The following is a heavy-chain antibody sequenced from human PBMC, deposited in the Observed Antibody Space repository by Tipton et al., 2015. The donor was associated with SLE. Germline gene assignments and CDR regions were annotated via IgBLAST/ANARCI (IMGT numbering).Heavy chain of an antibody. J-gene: IGHJ6*02. CDR2: IYYSGST. D-gene: IGHD6-19*01. CDR3: ARDGGQWLEYYSGMDV. Sequence: TLSLTCTVSGGSISSHYWSWIRQPPGKGLEWIGYIYYSGSTNYNPSLKSRVTISVDTSKNQFSLKLSSVTAADTAVYYCARDGGQWLEYYSGMDVWGQGTTITVSS. CDR1: GGSISSHY. V-gene: IGHV4-59*11.